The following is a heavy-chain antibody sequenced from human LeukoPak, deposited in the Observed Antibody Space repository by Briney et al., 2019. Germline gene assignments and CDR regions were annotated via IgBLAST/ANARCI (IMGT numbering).Heavy chain of an antibody. CDR2: IYTSGST. CDR1: GGSISSYY. CDR3: ARGGLRHTYCYYGMDV. Sequence: PSETLSLTCTVSGGSISSYYWSWIRQPAGKGLEWIGRIYTSGSTNYNPSLKSRVTMSVDTSKNHFSLKLSSVTAADTAVYYCARGGLRHTYCYYGMDVWGQGTTVTVSS. V-gene: IGHV4-4*07. D-gene: IGHD4-17*01. J-gene: IGHJ6*02.